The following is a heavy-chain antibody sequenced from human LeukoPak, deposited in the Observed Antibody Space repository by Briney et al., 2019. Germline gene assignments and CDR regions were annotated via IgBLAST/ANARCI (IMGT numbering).Heavy chain of an antibody. CDR2: IDTNTGRP. CDR1: GYSFVNYA. Sequence: ASVKVSCKASGYSFVNYAINWVRQAPGQGLEWMGWIDTNTGRPTYAQDFTWRFVFSLDTSVSTAYLQISSLRAEDTAVYYCARAPSILMVRGLNPYYFDYWGQGTLVTVSS. CDR3: ARAPSILMVRGLNPYYFDY. J-gene: IGHJ4*02. D-gene: IGHD3-10*01. V-gene: IGHV7-4-1*02.